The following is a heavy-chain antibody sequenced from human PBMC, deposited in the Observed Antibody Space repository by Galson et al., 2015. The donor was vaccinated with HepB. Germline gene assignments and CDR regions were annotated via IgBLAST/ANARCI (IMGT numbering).Heavy chain of an antibody. CDR1: GYTFTGYY. D-gene: IGHD1-26*01. CDR2: IHPNSGGT. J-gene: IGHJ4*02. V-gene: IGHV1-2*02. Sequence: SVKVSCKASGYTFTGYYAHWVRQAPGQGLEWMGWIHPNSGGTSHAQNFQGMVTMTRDTSISPAYMELTRLRSEDTAVYYCAREASGSYVVVGFDVWGQGTLVTVSS. CDR3: AREASGSYVVVGFDV.